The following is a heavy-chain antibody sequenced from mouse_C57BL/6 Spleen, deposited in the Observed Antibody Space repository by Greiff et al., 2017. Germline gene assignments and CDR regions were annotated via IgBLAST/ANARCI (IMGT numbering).Heavy chain of an antibody. V-gene: IGHV1-20*01. CDR1: GYSFTGYF. CDR2: INPYNGDT. J-gene: IGHJ4*01. D-gene: IGHD1-1*01. Sequence: EVQLQQSGPELVKPGDSVKISCKASGYSFTGYFMNWVMQSHGKSLEWIGRINPYNGDTFYNQKFKGKATLTVDKSSSTAHMELRSLTSVDSAVYYCARSYYCGSSYLYAMDYWGQGTSVTVSS. CDR3: ARSYYCGSSYLYAMDY.